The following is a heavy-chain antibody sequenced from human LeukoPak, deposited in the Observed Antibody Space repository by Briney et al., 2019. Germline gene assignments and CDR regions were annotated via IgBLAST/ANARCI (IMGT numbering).Heavy chain of an antibody. CDR1: GFTFTTYS. Sequence: GGSLRLSCVASGFTFTTYSMAYVRQAPGKGLEWVAAVGGSGSSRYYADSVRGRFTISRDNSKNTLYLQMNNLRPEDTALYFCVAVPETDFWIGFYLDYWGQGILVTVSS. CDR3: VAVPETDFWIGFYLDY. V-gene: IGHV3-23*01. J-gene: IGHJ4*02. CDR2: VGGSGSSR. D-gene: IGHD3-3*01.